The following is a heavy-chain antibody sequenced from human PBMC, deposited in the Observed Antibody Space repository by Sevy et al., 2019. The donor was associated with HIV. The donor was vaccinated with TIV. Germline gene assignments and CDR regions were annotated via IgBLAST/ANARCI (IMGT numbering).Heavy chain of an antibody. V-gene: IGHV3-23*01. CDR3: AREGCTRPHDF. D-gene: IGHD2-8*01. Sequence: GGSLRFSCVASGFTFNKYSMSWVRQAPGKGLERVSTLSFGCGQINYADSVKGRFTISRDDSKNTLYLQMNSLRAEDTAVYYCAREGCTRPHDFWGQGTLVTVSS. CDR2: LSFGCGQI. CDR1: GFTFNKYS. J-gene: IGHJ4*02.